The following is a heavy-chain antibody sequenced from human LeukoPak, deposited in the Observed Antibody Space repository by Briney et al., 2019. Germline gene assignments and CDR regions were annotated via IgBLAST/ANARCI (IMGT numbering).Heavy chain of an antibody. Sequence: GGSLRLSCAASGFTFNNYAMNWVRQAPGKGLEWVSDITVSGRATYYADSVKGRFTISRDNSKNTLYLQMYSLRAEDTAVYYCAKFFDPSGGASGWTWTIDKWGQGALVIVSS. CDR2: ITVSGRAT. CDR3: AKFFDPSGGASGWTWTIDK. J-gene: IGHJ1*01. D-gene: IGHD6-25*01. V-gene: IGHV3-23*01. CDR1: GFTFNNYA.